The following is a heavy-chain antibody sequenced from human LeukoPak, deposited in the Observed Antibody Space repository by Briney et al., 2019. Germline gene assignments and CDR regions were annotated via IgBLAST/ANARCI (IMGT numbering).Heavy chain of an antibody. V-gene: IGHV4-59*08. CDR1: GGSISSYY. D-gene: IGHD3-10*01. Sequence: SETLSLTCTVSGGSISSYYWSWIRQPPGKGLEWIGYIYYSGSTNYNPSLKGRVTISVDTSKNQFSLKLSSVTAADTAVYYCARSRNYYGSGSSFDYWGQGTLVTVSS. J-gene: IGHJ4*02. CDR3: ARSRNYYGSGSSFDY. CDR2: IYYSGST.